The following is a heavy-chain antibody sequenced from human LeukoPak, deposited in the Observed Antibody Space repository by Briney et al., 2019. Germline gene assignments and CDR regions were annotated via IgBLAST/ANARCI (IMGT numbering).Heavy chain of an antibody. CDR2: ISAYNGNT. Sequence: ASVKVSCKASGYTFSGYYIHWVRQAPGQGLQWMGWISAYNGNTNYAQKLQGRVTMTTDPSTGTAYMELRSLRSDDTAVYYCARESCSNTNCYNPNWFDPWGQGTLVTVSS. V-gene: IGHV1-18*04. D-gene: IGHD2-2*02. CDR1: GYTFSGYY. CDR3: ARESCSNTNCYNPNWFDP. J-gene: IGHJ5*02.